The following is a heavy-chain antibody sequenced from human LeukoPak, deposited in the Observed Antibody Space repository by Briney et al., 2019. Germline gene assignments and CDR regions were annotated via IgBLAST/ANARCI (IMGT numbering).Heavy chain of an antibody. D-gene: IGHD3-10*01. CDR1: GFTFSSYS. CDR2: IYHSGTT. V-gene: IGHV4-34*08. CDR3: AANSADYNTLGSSYKV. Sequence: PGGSLRLSCAASGFTFSSYSMNWVRQPPGKGLEWIGEIYHSGTTYYNPSLKSRVTISVDTSKNQFSLKLNSVTAADTAVFYCAANSADYNTLGSSYKVWGQGTLVTVSS. J-gene: IGHJ4*02.